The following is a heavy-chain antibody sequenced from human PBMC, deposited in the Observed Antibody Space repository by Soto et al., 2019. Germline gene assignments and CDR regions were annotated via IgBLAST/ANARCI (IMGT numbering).Heavy chain of an antibody. D-gene: IGHD3-3*01. Sequence: GESLKISCKGSGYSFTSYWIGWVRQMPGKGLEWMGIIYPGDSDTRYSPSFQGQVTISAGKSISTAYLQWSSLKASDTAMDYCARLHTGYYDFWSGYFFSTPYYYYMDVWGKGTTVTVSS. CDR1: GYSFTSYW. CDR3: ARLHTGYYDFWSGYFFSTPYYYYMDV. V-gene: IGHV5-51*01. CDR2: IYPGDSDT. J-gene: IGHJ6*03.